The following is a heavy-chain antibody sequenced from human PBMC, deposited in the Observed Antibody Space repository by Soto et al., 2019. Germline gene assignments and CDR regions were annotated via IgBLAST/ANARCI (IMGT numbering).Heavy chain of an antibody. J-gene: IGHJ4*02. CDR2: ISYSGTA. CDR1: GGFITIGNYY. CDR3: ARHTSSGYWVDY. V-gene: IGHV4-39*01. D-gene: IGHD3-22*01. Sequence: SETLSLTCTVSGGFITIGNYYWGWIRQSPGKGLEWIGSISYSGTAYYTPSLKSRVTISVDTSKNQFSLRLRSVTAADTAMYYCARHTSSGYWVDYWGQGTLVTVSS.